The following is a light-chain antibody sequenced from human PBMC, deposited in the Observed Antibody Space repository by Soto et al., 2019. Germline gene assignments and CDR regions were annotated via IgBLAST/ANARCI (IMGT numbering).Light chain of an antibody. CDR3: CSYTSSSTLVV. CDR1: SSDVGSYNL. J-gene: IGLJ2*01. V-gene: IGLV2-14*02. CDR2: EGS. Sequence: QSALTQPASVSGSPGQSITISCTGTSSDVGSYNLVSWYQQPPGKAPKLMIYEGSKRPSGVSNRFSGSKSGNTASLTISGLQAEDEADYYCCSYTSSSTLVVFGGGTKLTVL.